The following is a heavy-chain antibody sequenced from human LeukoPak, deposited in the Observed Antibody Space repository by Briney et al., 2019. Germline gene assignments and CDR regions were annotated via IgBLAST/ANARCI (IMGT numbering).Heavy chain of an antibody. D-gene: IGHD3-22*01. Sequence: GGSLRLSCAASGFTFSSYAMHWVRQAPGKGLEWVAVISYDGSNKYYADSVKGRFTISRDNSKNTLYLQMNSLRAEDTAVYYCARDRRTYYYDSSGYLFSPDAFDIWGQGTMVTVSS. CDR2: ISYDGSNK. CDR3: ARDRRTYYYDSSGYLFSPDAFDI. J-gene: IGHJ3*02. V-gene: IGHV3-30-3*01. CDR1: GFTFSSYA.